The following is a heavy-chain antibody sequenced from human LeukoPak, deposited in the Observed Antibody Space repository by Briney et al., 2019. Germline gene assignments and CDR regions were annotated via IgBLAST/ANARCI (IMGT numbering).Heavy chain of an antibody. CDR1: GYTFTSYD. J-gene: IGHJ5*02. CDR2: MNPNSGNT. V-gene: IGHV1-8*01. CDR3: ARAGQRGGTSRYSWFDP. Sequence: GASVKVSCKASGYTFTSYDINWVRQATGQGLEWMGWMNPNSGNTGYAQKFQGRVTMTRSTSISTAYMELSSLRSEDTAVYYCARAGQRGGTSRYSWFDPWGQGTLVTVSS. D-gene: IGHD2-2*01.